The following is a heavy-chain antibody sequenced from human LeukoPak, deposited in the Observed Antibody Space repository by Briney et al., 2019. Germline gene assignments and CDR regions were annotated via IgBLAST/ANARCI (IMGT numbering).Heavy chain of an antibody. V-gene: IGHV4-39*01. CDR1: GGSISSNSYY. CDR2: IHYSGST. Sequence: SETLSLTCSVSGGSISSNSYYWGWIRRPPGQGLEWIGSIHYSGSTYHNPSLKSRVTVSVDTSKNQFSLKLSSVTAADTAVYYCARQDIRVLWYFDYWGQGTLVTVSS. J-gene: IGHJ4*02. D-gene: IGHD5-12*01. CDR3: ARQDIRVLWYFDY.